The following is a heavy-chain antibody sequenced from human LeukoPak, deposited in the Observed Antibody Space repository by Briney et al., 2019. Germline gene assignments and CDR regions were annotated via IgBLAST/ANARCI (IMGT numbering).Heavy chain of an antibody. V-gene: IGHV4-34*01. J-gene: IGHJ4*02. CDR1: GGSFSGYY. CDR3: ARGPNYHDYGDYSRTDY. CDR2: INHSGST. D-gene: IGHD4-17*01. Sequence: SETLSLTCAVYGGSFSGYYWSWIRQPPGKGLEWIGEINHSGSTNYNPSLKSRVTISVDTSKNQFSLKLSSVTAADTAVYYCARGPNYHDYGDYSRTDYWGQGTLVTVSS.